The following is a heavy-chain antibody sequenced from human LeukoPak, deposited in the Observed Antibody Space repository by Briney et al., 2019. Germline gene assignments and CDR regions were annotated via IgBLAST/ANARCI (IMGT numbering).Heavy chain of an antibody. J-gene: IGHJ4*02. Sequence: GGSLRLSCVASVFTFSSNAMSWVRQAPGKGLEWVSVITGNDGSTYYADSVKGRFTISRDNSKNTLSLQMDSLRAEDTAVYYCAKDAVAPGSGGDYFDYWGQGTLVTVSS. CDR3: AKDAVAPGSGGDYFDY. CDR1: VFTFSSNA. V-gene: IGHV3-23*01. CDR2: ITGNDGST. D-gene: IGHD3-10*01.